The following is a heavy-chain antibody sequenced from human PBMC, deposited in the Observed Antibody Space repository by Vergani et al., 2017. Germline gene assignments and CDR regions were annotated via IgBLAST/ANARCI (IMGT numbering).Heavy chain of an antibody. CDR3: ARRASAGGESGWFDP. J-gene: IGHJ5*02. CDR1: GYSFTSYW. V-gene: IGHV5-51*01. CDR2: IYPGDSAT. D-gene: IGHD3-16*01. Sequence: EVQLVQSGAEVKKPGESLRISCKGSGYSFTSYWISWVRQMPGKGLEWMGIIYPGDSATRYSPSFQGQVTISADKSISTAYLQWSSLKASDTAMYYCARRASAGGESGWFDPWGQGTLVTVSS.